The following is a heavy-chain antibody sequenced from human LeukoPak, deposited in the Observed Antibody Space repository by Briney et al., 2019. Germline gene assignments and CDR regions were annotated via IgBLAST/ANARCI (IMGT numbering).Heavy chain of an antibody. D-gene: IGHD6-13*01. J-gene: IGHJ6*03. V-gene: IGHV4-59*01. Sequence: SETLSLTCTVSGGSISSYYWSWIRQPPGKGLEWIGYIYYSGSTNYNPSLKSRVTISVDTSKNQFSLKLSSVTAADTAVYYCARETGIAAADYYYYYMDVWGKGTTVTISS. CDR1: GGSISSYY. CDR2: IYYSGST. CDR3: ARETGIAAADYYYYYMDV.